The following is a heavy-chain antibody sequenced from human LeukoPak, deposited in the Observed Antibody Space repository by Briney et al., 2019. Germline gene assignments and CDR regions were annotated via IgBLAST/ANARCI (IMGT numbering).Heavy chain of an antibody. CDR1: GFTFSSYA. CDR3: AKDLVGASGY. V-gene: IGHV3-23*01. Sequence: GGSLRLSCAASGFTFSSYAMSWVCQAPGKGLEWVSAISSSGGSTYYADSVKGRFTIPRDNSKNTLYLQMNSLRAEDTAVYYCAKDLVGASGYWGQGTLVTVSS. D-gene: IGHD1-26*01. J-gene: IGHJ4*02. CDR2: ISSSGGST.